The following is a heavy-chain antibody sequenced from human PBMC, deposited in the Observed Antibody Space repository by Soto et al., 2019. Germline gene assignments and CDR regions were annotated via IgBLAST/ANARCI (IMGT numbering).Heavy chain of an antibody. V-gene: IGHV4-30-4*01. Sequence: QVQLQESGPGLVKPSQTLSLTCTVSGGSISSGDYYWMWIRQSPGKGLEWITSIYYSGTTYYNPSRKSRVTISVDTSKNQFSLKLSSVTAADTAVYYCARSMASIDYYYSGMDVWGQGTTVTVSS. D-gene: IGHD2-8*01. CDR3: ARSMASIDYYYSGMDV. CDR1: GGSISSGDYY. J-gene: IGHJ6*02. CDR2: IYYSGTT.